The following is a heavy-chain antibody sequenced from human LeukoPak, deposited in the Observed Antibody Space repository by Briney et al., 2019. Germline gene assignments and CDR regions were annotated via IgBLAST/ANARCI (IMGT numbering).Heavy chain of an antibody. J-gene: IGHJ4*02. CDR2: ISAYNGNT. CDR3: ARGNYYDSSGYLDY. D-gene: IGHD3-22*01. CDR1: GYTFTSYG. V-gene: IGHV1-18*01. Sequence: ASVKVSCKASGYTFTSYGISWVRQAPGQGLEWMGWISAYNGNTNYAQKLQGRVTMTTDTSTSTAYMELRSLRPDDTAVYYCARGNYYDSSGYLDYWGQGTLVTVSS.